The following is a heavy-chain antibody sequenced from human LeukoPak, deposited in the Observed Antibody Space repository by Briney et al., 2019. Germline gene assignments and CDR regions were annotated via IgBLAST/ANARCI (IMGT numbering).Heavy chain of an antibody. CDR3: ARVRRFGELFGDY. V-gene: IGHV3-11*01. Sequence: GGSLRLSCAASGFTFSDYYMSWIRQAPGKGLESVSYISSTDTTIYYADSVKGRFTISRDNAKNSLYLQLNSLRAEDTAVYYCARVRRFGELFGDYWGQGTLVTVSS. CDR2: ISSTDTTI. CDR1: GFTFSDYY. D-gene: IGHD3-10*01. J-gene: IGHJ4*02.